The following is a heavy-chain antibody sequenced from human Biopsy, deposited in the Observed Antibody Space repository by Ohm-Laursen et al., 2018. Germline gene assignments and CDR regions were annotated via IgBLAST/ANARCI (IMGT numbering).Heavy chain of an antibody. CDR3: TRDETGSSVFGPYYYGIDV. J-gene: IGHJ6*02. CDR2: INPTGGTT. CDR1: GYRFTKYS. V-gene: IGHV1-46*01. D-gene: IGHD3-9*01. Sequence: GSSVKVSCKASGYRFTKYSINWVRQALGQGLEWMGIINPTGGTTSYAEKFQGRVTLTRDTSTGTVYLELNSLIYEDTALYYCTRDETGSSVFGPYYYGIDVWGQGTTVTVSS.